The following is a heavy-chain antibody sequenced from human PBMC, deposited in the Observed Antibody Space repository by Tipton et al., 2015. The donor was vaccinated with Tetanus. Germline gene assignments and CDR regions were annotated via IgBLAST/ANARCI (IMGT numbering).Heavy chain of an antibody. D-gene: IGHD1-14*01. CDR2: ISYDGSNK. V-gene: IGHV3-30-3*01. J-gene: IGHJ4*02. CDR3: ARAPNRISRAYDY. CDR1: GFTFSSFA. Sequence: SLRLSCAASGFTFSSFAMQWVRQAPGKGLEWVAVISYDGSNKYYGDSVKGRFTISRDNSNKTLNLQMNSLRLEDTAVYYCARAPNRISRAYDYWGQGTQIIVSS.